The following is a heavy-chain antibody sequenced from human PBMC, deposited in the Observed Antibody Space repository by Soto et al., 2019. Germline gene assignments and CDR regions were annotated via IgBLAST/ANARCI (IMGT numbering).Heavy chain of an antibody. D-gene: IGHD2-2*01. CDR1: GGSIGSGGYW. J-gene: IGHJ4*02. CDR3: ARGTLV. Sequence: QVQLQESGPGLMQPSQTLSLTCTVSGGSIGSGGYWWSWIRQHPGRGLEWIGFVSYTGNTQYNPSLKSRVNISVDTSTKQLSLKLSSVTAADTAVYCCARGTLVWGQGTLVTVSS. V-gene: IGHV4-31*03. CDR2: VSYTGNT.